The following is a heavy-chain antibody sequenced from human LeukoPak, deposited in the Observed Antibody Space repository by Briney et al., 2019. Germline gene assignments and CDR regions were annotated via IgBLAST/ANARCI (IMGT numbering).Heavy chain of an antibody. V-gene: IGHV1-18*01. CDR3: ARARRSGYYFRYFDY. J-gene: IGHJ4*02. D-gene: IGHD3-22*01. CDR1: GYTFTSYG. CDR2: ISAYNGNT. Sequence: ASVKVSCKASGYTFTSYGISWVRQAPGQGLEWMGWISAYNGNTNYAQKLQGRVTMTTDTSTSTAYMELRSLRSDDTAVYYCARARRSGYYFRYFDYWGQGTLVTVSS.